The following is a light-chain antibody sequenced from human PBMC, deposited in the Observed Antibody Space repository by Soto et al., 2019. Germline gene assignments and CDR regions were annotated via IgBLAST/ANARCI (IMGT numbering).Light chain of an antibody. Sequence: EIVMTQSPDTLYVSPGERATLSCRASQSVSSNLAWYQQKPGRAPRLLIYDASNRATGIPGRFSGSGSGTYFTLTISSLESEDFAIYYCQQRDNWPLTFGGGAKV. CDR1: QSVSSN. CDR3: QQRDNWPLT. CDR2: DAS. V-gene: IGKV3-11*01. J-gene: IGKJ4*01.